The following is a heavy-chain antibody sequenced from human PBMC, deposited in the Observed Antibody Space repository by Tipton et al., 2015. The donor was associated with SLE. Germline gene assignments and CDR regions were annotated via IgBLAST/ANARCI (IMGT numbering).Heavy chain of an antibody. Sequence: TLSLTCAVSGYSISSGYYWGWIRQPPGKGLEWIGYMFYGGITHYNPSLKSRVTISVDTSKNQFSLKLSSVTAADTAVYYCARDASTLTYNWFDPWGQGTLVTVSS. CDR3: ARDASTLTYNWFDP. CDR1: GYSISSGYY. CDR2: MFYGGIT. D-gene: IGHD1-1*01. V-gene: IGHV4-28*03. J-gene: IGHJ5*02.